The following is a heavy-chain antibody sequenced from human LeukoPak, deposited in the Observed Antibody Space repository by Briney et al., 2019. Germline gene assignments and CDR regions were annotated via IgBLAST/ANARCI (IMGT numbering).Heavy chain of an antibody. CDR1: GGTFSSYA. Sequence: ASVKVSCKASGGTFSSYAISWVRQAPGQGLEWMGKIIPILGIANYAQKFQGRVTITADKSTSTAYMELSSLRSEDTAVYYCASREYYYGSGSYFANWFDPWGQGTLVTVSS. J-gene: IGHJ5*02. D-gene: IGHD3-10*01. V-gene: IGHV1-69*04. CDR2: IIPILGIA. CDR3: ASREYYYGSGSYFANWFDP.